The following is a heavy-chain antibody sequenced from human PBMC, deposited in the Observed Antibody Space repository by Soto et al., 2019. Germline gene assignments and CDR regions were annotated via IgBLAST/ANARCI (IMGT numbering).Heavy chain of an antibody. D-gene: IGHD6-13*01. CDR3: ARDSDSSSWPPPLQ. CDR1: GYTLNSYA. CDR2: INAGNGNT. V-gene: IGHV1-3*01. Sequence: ASVKACCKARGYTLNSYAMHSARQYPGQRLEWMGWINAGNGNTKYSQKFQGRVTITRDTSASTAYMELSSLRSEDTAVYYCARDSDSSSWPPPLQWGQGTLVTVSS. J-gene: IGHJ4*02.